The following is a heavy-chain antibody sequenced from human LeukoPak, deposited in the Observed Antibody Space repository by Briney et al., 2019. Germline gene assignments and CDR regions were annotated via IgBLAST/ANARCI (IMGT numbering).Heavy chain of an antibody. CDR3: ASRDGSGSHYSHYPHYYMDV. D-gene: IGHD3-10*01. CDR2: IIPIFGTA. V-gene: IGHV1-69*01. CDR1: RGTFSSYA. J-gene: IGHJ6*03. Sequence: SVKVSCKASRGTFSSYAISWVRQAPGQGLEWMGGIIPIFGTANYAQKFQGRVTITADESTSTAYMELSSLRSEDTAVYYCASRDGSGSHYSHYPHYYMDVWGKGTTVTVSS.